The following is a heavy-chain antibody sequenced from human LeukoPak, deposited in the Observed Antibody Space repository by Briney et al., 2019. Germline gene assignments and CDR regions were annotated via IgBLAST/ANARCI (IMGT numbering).Heavy chain of an antibody. CDR2: IYYSGST. J-gene: IGHJ4*02. CDR3: ARFCSGGSCYSGLDY. Sequence: SETLSLTCTVSGGSISSYYWSWIRQPPGKGLEWIGYIYYSGSTNYNPSLKSRVTISVDTSKNQFSLKLSSVTAADTAVYYCARFCSGGSCYSGLDYWGQGTLVTVSS. D-gene: IGHD2-15*01. V-gene: IGHV4-59*01. CDR1: GGSISSYY.